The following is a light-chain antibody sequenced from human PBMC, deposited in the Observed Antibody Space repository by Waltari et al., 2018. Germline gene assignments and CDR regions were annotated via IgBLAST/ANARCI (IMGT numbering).Light chain of an antibody. Sequence: EIVLTQSPATLSLSPGERATLSCRASQSVSSYLAWYQQKPGQAPGLLIHGASNRATGIPARFSGSGSGIDFSLTISSLEPEDFAVYYCQQRSSWPLTFGGGTKVEIK. CDR2: GAS. V-gene: IGKV3-11*01. CDR1: QSVSSY. J-gene: IGKJ4*01. CDR3: QQRSSWPLT.